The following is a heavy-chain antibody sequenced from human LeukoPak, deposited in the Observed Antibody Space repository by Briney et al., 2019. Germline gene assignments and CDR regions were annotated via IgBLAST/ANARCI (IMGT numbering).Heavy chain of an antibody. CDR3: ARQAGSGLFILP. CDR2: IYYSGNT. D-gene: IGHD3/OR15-3a*01. V-gene: IGHV4-39*01. Sequence: SETLSLTCTVSGVSISSSNSYWGWIRQPPGKGLEWIGSIYYSGNTYYNASLKSQVSISIDTSKNQFSLKLTSVTAADTAVYYCARQAGSGLFILPGGQGTLVTVSS. J-gene: IGHJ4*02. CDR1: GVSISSSNSY.